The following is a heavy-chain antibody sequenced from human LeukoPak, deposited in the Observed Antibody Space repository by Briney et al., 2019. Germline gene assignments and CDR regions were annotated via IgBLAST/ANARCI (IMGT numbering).Heavy chain of an antibody. D-gene: IGHD3-22*01. V-gene: IGHV1-69*02. Sequence: ASVKVSCKASGGTFSSYTISWVRQAPGQGLEWMGRIIPILGIANYAQKFQGRVTITADKSTSTAYMELSSLRSEDTAVYYCAQYYYDSSGYFDYWGQGTLVTVSS. CDR1: GGTFSSYT. CDR2: IIPILGIA. CDR3: AQYYYDSSGYFDY. J-gene: IGHJ4*02.